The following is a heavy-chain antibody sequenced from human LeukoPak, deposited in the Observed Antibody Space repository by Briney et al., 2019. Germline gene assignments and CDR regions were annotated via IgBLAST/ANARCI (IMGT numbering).Heavy chain of an antibody. CDR2: INHSGST. J-gene: IGHJ4*02. Sequence: SETLSLTCAVYGGSFSGYYWSWIRQPPGKGLEWIGEINHSGSTNYNPSLKSRVTISVDTSKNQFSLKLSSVTAADTAVYYCASSGKDSSGYYYWGQGTLVTVSS. V-gene: IGHV4-34*01. D-gene: IGHD3-22*01. CDR3: ASSGKDSSGYYY. CDR1: GGSFSGYY.